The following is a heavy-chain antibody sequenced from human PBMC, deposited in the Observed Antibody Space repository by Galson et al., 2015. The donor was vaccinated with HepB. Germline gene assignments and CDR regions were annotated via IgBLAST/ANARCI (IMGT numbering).Heavy chain of an antibody. CDR1: GFTFSSYG. Sequence: SLRLSCAASGFTFSSYGMHWVRQAPGKGLEWVAVISYDGSNKYYADSVKGRFTISRDNSKNTLYLQMNSLRAEDTAVYYCAKDLGSDAFDIWGQGTMVTVSS. V-gene: IGHV3-30*18. J-gene: IGHJ3*02. D-gene: IGHD3-10*01. CDR3: AKDLGSDAFDI. CDR2: ISYDGSNK.